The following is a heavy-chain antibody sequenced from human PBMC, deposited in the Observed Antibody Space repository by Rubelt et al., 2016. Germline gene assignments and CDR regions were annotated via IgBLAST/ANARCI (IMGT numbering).Heavy chain of an antibody. CDR1: GGSISSGYY. CDR2: IYYSGST. D-gene: IGHD6-13*01. V-gene: IGHV4-31*03. CDR3: ARAPIAAATGNAFDI. J-gene: IGHJ3*02. Sequence: QLQLQESGPGLVKPSETLSLTCTVSGGSISSGYYWGWIRQPPGKGLEWIGYIYYSGSTYYNPSLKGRVTIAVDTSKNQFSLKLSSVTAADTAVYYCARAPIAAATGNAFDIWGQGTMVTVSS.